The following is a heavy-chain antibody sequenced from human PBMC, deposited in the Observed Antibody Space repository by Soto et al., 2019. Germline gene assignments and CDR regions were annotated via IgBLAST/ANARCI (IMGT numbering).Heavy chain of an antibody. CDR2: INPSGSST. CDR3: AIYYYSSDWRKAFDY. V-gene: IGHV1-46*03. Sequence: GASVKVSCKASGYTFSKYYMHWVRQAPGQGLEWMGNINPSGSSTSYAQKFQGRVSMTRDTSTSTVYVELSSLRSEDTAVYYCAIYYYSSDWRKAFDYCAQPTLDTGSS. J-gene: IGHJ4*02. D-gene: IGHD6-19*01. CDR1: GYTFSKYY.